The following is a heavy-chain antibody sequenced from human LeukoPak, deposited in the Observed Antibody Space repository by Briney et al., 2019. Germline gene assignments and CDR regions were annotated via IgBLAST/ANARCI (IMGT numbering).Heavy chain of an antibody. CDR2: IKQDGSEK. V-gene: IGHV3-7*01. J-gene: IGHJ2*01. CDR3: ARQMSITMIVVVVNWYFDP. Sequence: GGSLRLSCAASGFTFSSYWMSWVRQAPGKGLEWVANIKQDGSEKYYVDSVKGRFTISRDNAKNSLYLQMNSLRAEDTAVYYCARQMSITMIVVVVNWYFDPWGRGTLVTVSS. CDR1: GFTFSSYW. D-gene: IGHD3-22*01.